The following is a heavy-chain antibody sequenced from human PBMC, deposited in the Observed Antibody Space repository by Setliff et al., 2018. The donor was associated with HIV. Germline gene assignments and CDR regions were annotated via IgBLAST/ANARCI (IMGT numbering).Heavy chain of an antibody. V-gene: IGHV4-38-2*01. Sequence: SETLSLTCSVSGYSISSGYHWAWIRQPPGKGLEWIGSIYHNGITYYNPSLKSRVSISVDMSQNQFSLKVTSVTAADTAMYYCAKHLSPGSGWYSKARGMDVWGQGTTVTVSS. CDR3: AKHLSPGSGWYSKARGMDV. D-gene: IGHD6-19*01. CDR1: GYSISSGYH. CDR2: IYHNGIT. J-gene: IGHJ6*02.